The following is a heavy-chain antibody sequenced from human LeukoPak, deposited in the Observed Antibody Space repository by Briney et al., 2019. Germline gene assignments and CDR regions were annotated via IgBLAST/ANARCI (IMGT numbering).Heavy chain of an antibody. CDR3: ARHGGYGDGG. CDR1: GGSIRSYY. J-gene: IGHJ4*02. Sequence: SETLSLTCTVSGGSIRSYYWGWIRQPPGKGLEWIGSIYYSGSTYYNPSLKSRVTISVDTSKNQFSLKLSSVTAADTAVYYCARHGGYGDGGWGQGTLVTVSS. D-gene: IGHD5-12*01. V-gene: IGHV4-39*01. CDR2: IYYSGST.